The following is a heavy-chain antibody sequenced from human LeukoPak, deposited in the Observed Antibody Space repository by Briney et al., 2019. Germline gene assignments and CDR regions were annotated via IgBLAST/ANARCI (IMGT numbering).Heavy chain of an antibody. D-gene: IGHD3-10*01. J-gene: IGHJ4*02. CDR1: GFTFTSSA. Sequence: GASVKVSCKASGFTFTSSAMQWVRQARGQRLEWIGWIVVGSGNTNYAQKFQERVTITRDMSTSTAYMELSSLRSEDTAVYYCAAVPITMVRGVLIDYWGQGTLVTVSS. CDR2: IVVGSGNT. CDR3: AAVPITMVRGVLIDY. V-gene: IGHV1-58*02.